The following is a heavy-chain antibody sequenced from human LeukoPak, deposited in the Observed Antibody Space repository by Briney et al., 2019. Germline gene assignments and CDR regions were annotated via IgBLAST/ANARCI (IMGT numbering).Heavy chain of an antibody. CDR2: INPNSGGT. V-gene: IGHV1-2*02. J-gene: IGHJ5*02. CDR3: ARDGWFGEYSVYNWFDP. CDR1: GYTFTGYY. Sequence: GASVKVSCKASGYTFTGYYIHWVRQAPGQGLEWMGWINPNSGGTNYAQKFQGRVTMTRDTSISTAYMELSRLRSDDTAVYYCARDGWFGEYSVYNWFDPWGQGTLVTVSS. D-gene: IGHD3-10*01.